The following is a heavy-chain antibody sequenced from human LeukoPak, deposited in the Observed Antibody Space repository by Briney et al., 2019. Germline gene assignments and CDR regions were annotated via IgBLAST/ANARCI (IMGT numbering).Heavy chain of an antibody. Sequence: SETLSLTCAVSGGSISSGGYYWSWLRQHPGKGLEWIGYIHYSGSTYYNPSLKSRVTISVDTSKNQFSLKLSSVTAADTAVYYCARAGYSSGWYYFDYWGQGTLVTVSS. CDR1: GGSISSGGYY. J-gene: IGHJ4*02. V-gene: IGHV4-31*11. CDR2: IHYSGST. D-gene: IGHD6-19*01. CDR3: ARAGYSSGWYYFDY.